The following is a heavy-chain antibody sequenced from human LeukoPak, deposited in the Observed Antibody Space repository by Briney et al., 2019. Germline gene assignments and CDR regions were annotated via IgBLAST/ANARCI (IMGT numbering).Heavy chain of an antibody. CDR2: IKGDGREE. V-gene: IGHV3-7*01. CDR1: GFTFSSYW. Sequence: GGSLRLSCVVSGFTFSSYWMAWVRQAPGKGLEWVANIKGDGREERYVDSVKGRFTISRDNAKNTLYLQMNTLRAEDTAVYYCARETTNGAFDIWGQGTMVTVSS. D-gene: IGHD2-8*01. J-gene: IGHJ3*02. CDR3: ARETTNGAFDI.